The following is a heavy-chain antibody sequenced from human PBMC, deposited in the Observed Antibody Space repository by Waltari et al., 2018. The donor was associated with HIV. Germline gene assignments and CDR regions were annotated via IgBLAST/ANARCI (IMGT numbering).Heavy chain of an antibody. D-gene: IGHD6-19*01. CDR1: GFTFSSYW. CDR2: INSDGSST. V-gene: IGHV3-74*01. CDR3: ARAGYSSGWPLRYYYYGMDV. Sequence: EVQLVESGGGLVQPGGSLRLSCAASGFTFSSYWMHWVRQAPGKGLVWVSRINSDGSSTSYADSVKGRFTISRDNAKNTLYLQMNSLRAEDTAVYYCARAGYSSGWPLRYYYYGMDVWGQGTTVTVSS. J-gene: IGHJ6*02.